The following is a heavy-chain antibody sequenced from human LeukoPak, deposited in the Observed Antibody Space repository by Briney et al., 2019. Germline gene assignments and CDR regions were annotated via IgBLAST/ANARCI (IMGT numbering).Heavy chain of an antibody. D-gene: IGHD2/OR15-2a*01. CDR3: AKDVSRSMGWFDT. V-gene: IGHV3-9*01. Sequence: GGSLRLSCAASGSTFDDYAMHWVRQPPGKGLEWVSGINWNNGSRGYADSVKGRFTISRDNAKNSLYLQMNSLRPEDTALYYCAKDVSRSMGWFDTWGQGTLVTVSS. CDR2: INWNNGSR. CDR1: GSTFDDYA. J-gene: IGHJ5*02.